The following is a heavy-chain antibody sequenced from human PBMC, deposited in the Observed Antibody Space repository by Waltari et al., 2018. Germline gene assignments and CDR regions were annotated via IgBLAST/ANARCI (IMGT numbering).Heavy chain of an antibody. D-gene: IGHD3-22*01. CDR2: ISVSGGST. Sequence: EVQLLESGGGLVQPGGSLRLSCAASGFTFSSYAMSWVRQAPGKGLEWVSAISVSGGSTYYADSVKGRFTISRDNSKNTLYLQMNSLRAEDTAVYYCAKDSITMIVVVEDFDYWGQGTLVTVSS. CDR3: AKDSITMIVVVEDFDY. CDR1: GFTFSSYA. V-gene: IGHV3-23*01. J-gene: IGHJ4*02.